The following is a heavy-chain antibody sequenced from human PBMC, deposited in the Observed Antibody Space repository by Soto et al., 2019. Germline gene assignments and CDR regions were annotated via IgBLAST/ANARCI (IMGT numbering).Heavy chain of an antibody. CDR3: ERPRLQYYFDY. D-gene: IGHD1-1*01. Sequence: KSSETLSLTCTVSGDSISSYYWTWIRQPPGKGLEWIGYIYYSGVANYNPSLKSRVTISVDTSNKQSSLKLTSVTAADTAVYYCERPRLQYYFDYWDQGTLVTVSS. V-gene: IGHV4-59*01. CDR2: IYYSGVA. J-gene: IGHJ4*02. CDR1: GDSISSYY.